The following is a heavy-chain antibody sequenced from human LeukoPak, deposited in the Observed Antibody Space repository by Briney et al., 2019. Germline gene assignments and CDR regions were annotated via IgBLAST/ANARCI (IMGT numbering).Heavy chain of an antibody. CDR3: ARDRPIVVVTAFDY. V-gene: IGHV1-2*02. CDR1: GYTFTSYA. J-gene: IGHJ4*02. D-gene: IGHD2-21*02. Sequence: ASVKVSCKASGYTFTSYAMNWVRQAPGQGLEWMGWINPNSGGTNYAQKFQGRVTMTRDTSISTAYMELRSLRSDDTAVYYCARDRPIVVVTAFDYWGQGTLVTVSS. CDR2: INPNSGGT.